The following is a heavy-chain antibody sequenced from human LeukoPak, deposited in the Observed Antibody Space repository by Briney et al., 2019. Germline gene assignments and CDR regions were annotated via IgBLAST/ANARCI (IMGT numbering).Heavy chain of an antibody. V-gene: IGHV3-9*01. J-gene: IGHJ4*02. Sequence: PGRSLRLSCAASGFTFDDYAMHWARQAPGQGLEWVSGVSWNSGSIGYADSVKGRFTISRDNAKNSLYLQMNSLRAEDTALYYCAKDIRGMGQWLGFDYWGQGTLVTVSS. CDR3: AKDIRGMGQWLGFDY. D-gene: IGHD6-19*01. CDR1: GFTFDDYA. CDR2: VSWNSGSI.